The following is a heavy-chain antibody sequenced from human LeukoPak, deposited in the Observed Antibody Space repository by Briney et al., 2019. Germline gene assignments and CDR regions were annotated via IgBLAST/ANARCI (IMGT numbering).Heavy chain of an antibody. CDR1: GGSISSYY. D-gene: IGHD4-17*01. CDR2: IYTSGST. J-gene: IGHJ5*02. Sequence: SETLSLTCTVSGGSISSYYLSWVRQPAGKGLEWIGRIYTSGSTNYNPSLKSRVTMSVDTSKNQFSLKLSSVTAADTAVYYCARVSSGDYVGWFDPWGQGTLVTVSS. V-gene: IGHV4-4*07. CDR3: ARVSSGDYVGWFDP.